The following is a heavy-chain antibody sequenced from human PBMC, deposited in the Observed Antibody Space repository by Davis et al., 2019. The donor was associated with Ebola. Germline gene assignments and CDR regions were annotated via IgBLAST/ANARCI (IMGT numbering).Heavy chain of an antibody. Sequence: SETLSLTCAVSGGSISSGGYSWSWIRQPPGKGLEWLGYIYHSGSTYYNPSLKSRVTISVDRSKNQFSLKLSSVTAADTAVYYCARGQWLVSWFDPWGQGTLVTVSS. CDR2: IYHSGST. CDR3: ARGQWLVSWFDP. J-gene: IGHJ5*02. CDR1: GGSISSGGYS. V-gene: IGHV4-30-2*01. D-gene: IGHD6-19*01.